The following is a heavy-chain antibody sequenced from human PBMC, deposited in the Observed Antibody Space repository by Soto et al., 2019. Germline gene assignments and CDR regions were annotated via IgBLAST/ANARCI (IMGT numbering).Heavy chain of an antibody. V-gene: IGHV3-21*01. CDR1: GXTFSSYR. CDR3: PRGHCSSTSCANYYYYGMDV. J-gene: IGHJ6*02. CDR2: ISSSSSYI. D-gene: IGHD2-2*01. Sequence: GSLRLSCAASGXTFSSYRMNWVRQAPGKGLEVVSSISSSSSYIYYADSVKGRFTISRDNAKKSLYLQMNSLRAEDKAVYYCPRGHCSSTSCANYYYYGMDVWGQGTTGTVSS.